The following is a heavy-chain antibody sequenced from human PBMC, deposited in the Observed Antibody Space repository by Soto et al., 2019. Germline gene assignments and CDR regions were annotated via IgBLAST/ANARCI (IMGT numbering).Heavy chain of an antibody. D-gene: IGHD2-15*01. CDR2: IYYSGST. Sequence: QVQLQESGPGLVKPSETLSLTCTVSGGSISSYYWSWIRQPPGKGLEWIGYIYYSGSTNYNPSLKSRVTISVDTSKNQFSLKLSSVTAADTAVYYCARVPRYCSGGSCYEHAADYWGQGTLVTVSS. J-gene: IGHJ4*02. CDR3: ARVPRYCSGGSCYEHAADY. CDR1: GGSISSYY. V-gene: IGHV4-59*01.